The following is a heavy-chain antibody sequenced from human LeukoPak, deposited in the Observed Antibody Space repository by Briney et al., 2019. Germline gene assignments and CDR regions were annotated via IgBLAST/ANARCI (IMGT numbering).Heavy chain of an antibody. CDR1: GYSITSYW. D-gene: IGHD2-15*01. Sequence: GESLKISCKGSGYSITSYWIAWVRPMPGKGLEWMGIIYPADSDIRYSPSFQGQVTISADKSISTAYLQWSSLKASDTAMYYCARQEYCSGGSCYTWFDPWGQGTLVTVSS. V-gene: IGHV5-51*01. J-gene: IGHJ5*02. CDR2: IYPADSDI. CDR3: ARQEYCSGGSCYTWFDP.